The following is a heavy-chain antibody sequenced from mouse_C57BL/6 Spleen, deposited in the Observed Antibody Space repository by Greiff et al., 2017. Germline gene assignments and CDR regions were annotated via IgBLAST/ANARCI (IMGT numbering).Heavy chain of an antibody. CDR3: ARGGEIPDY. V-gene: IGHV5-4*03. Sequence: DVMLVESGGGLVKPGGSLKLSCAASGFTFSSYAMSWVRQTPEKRLEWVATISDGGSYTYYPDNVKGRFTISRDNAKNNLYLQMSHLKSEDTAMYYCARGGEIPDYWGQGTTLTVSS. D-gene: IGHD5-1-1*01. CDR1: GFTFSSYA. CDR2: ISDGGSYT. J-gene: IGHJ2*01.